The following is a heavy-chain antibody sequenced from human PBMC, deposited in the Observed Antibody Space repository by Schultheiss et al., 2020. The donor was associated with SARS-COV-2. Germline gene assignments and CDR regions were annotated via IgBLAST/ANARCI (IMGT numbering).Heavy chain of an antibody. CDR3: AKTLWLLRYYYYGMDV. J-gene: IGHJ6*02. CDR1: GFTFSNAW. V-gene: IGHV3-23*01. CDR2: ISGSGGST. Sequence: LKISCAASGFTFSNAWMSWVRQAPGKGLEWVSAISGSGGSTYYADSVKGRFTISRDNSKNTLYLQMNSLRAEDTAVYYCAKTLWLLRYYYYGMDVWGQGTTVTVSS. D-gene: IGHD3-22*01.